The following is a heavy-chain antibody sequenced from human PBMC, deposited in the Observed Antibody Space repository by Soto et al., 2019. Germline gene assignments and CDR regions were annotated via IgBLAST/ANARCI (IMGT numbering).Heavy chain of an antibody. CDR2: IIPIFGTA. D-gene: IGHD3-22*01. CDR1: GFTFSSYA. Sequence: VQLVESGGGLVKPGGSLRLSCAASGFTFSSYAISWVRQAPGQGLEWMGGIIPIFGTANYAQKFQGRVTITADESTSTAYMELSSLRSEDTAVYYCARDFGDSSGYLDAFDIWGQGTMVTVSS. CDR3: ARDFGDSSGYLDAFDI. V-gene: IGHV1-69*01. J-gene: IGHJ3*02.